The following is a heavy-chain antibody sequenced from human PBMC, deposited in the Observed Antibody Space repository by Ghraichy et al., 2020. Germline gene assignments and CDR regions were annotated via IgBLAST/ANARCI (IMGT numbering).Heavy chain of an antibody. J-gene: IGHJ4*02. CDR1: GFTFSSYA. CDR3: ARSVRVYYYDSSGASSFDY. CDR2: ISYDGSNK. Sequence: GGSLRLSCAASGFTFSSYAMHWVRQAPGKGLEWVAVISYDGSNKYYADSVKGRFTISRDNSKNTLYLQMNSLRAEDTAVYYCARSVRVYYYDSSGASSFDYWGQGTLVTVSS. D-gene: IGHD3-22*01. V-gene: IGHV3-30*04.